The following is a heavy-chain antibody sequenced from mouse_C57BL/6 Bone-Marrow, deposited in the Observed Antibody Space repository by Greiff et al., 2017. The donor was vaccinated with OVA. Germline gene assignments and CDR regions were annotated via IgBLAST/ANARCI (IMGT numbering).Heavy chain of an antibody. CDR1: GYSITSGYD. CDR3: ARELRFYYFDY. CDR2: ISYSGST. J-gene: IGHJ2*01. V-gene: IGHV3-1*01. Sequence: EVHLVESGPGMVKPSQSLSLTCTVTGYSITSGYDWHWIRHFPGNQLEWMGYISYSGSTNYNPSLKSRISITHDTSKNHFFLKLNSVTTEDTATYYCARELRFYYFDYWGQGTTLTVSS. D-gene: IGHD1-1*01.